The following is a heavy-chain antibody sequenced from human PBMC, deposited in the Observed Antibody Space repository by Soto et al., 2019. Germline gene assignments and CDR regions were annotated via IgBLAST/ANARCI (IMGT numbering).Heavy chain of an antibody. CDR3: ASDSSGSSYFVY. D-gene: IGHD1-26*01. V-gene: IGHV4-59*01. CDR2: IYYSGST. J-gene: IGHJ4*02. Sequence: SETLSLTCTVSGGSISSYYWSWIRQPPGKGLEWIGYIYYSGSTNYNPSLKSRVTISVDTSKNQFSLKLSSVTAADTAVYYCASDSSGSSYFVYWGQGTRVTVSS. CDR1: GGSISSYY.